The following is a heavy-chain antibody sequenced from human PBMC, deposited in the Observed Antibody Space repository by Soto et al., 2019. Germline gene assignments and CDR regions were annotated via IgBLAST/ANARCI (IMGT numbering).Heavy chain of an antibody. V-gene: IGHV4-34*01. D-gene: IGHD2-8*01. CDR3: ARRYYTNGVYYTAVDY. Sequence: SETLSLTCAVYGCSFSVYYWYWIRQPPGKGLEWIGEINHSGSTNYNPSLKSRVTILVDTSKNQFSLKLSSVTAADTAVYYCARRYYTNGVYYTAVDYWGQGTLVTVSS. CDR2: INHSGST. CDR1: GCSFSVYY. J-gene: IGHJ4*02.